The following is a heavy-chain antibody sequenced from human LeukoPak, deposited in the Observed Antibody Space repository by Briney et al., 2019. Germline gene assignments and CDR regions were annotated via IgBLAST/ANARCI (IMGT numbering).Heavy chain of an antibody. CDR3: ARDFLAYYDFWSGYFSPDYYYYYMDV. CDR1: GYSISSGYY. V-gene: IGHV4-38-2*02. CDR2: IYHSGST. Sequence: SETLSLTCTVSGYSISSGYYWGWIRQPPGKGLEWIGSIYHSGSTYYNPSLKSRVTISVDTSKNQFSLKLSSVTAADTAVYYCARDFLAYYDFWSGYFSPDYYYYYMDVWGKGTTVTVSS. D-gene: IGHD3-3*01. J-gene: IGHJ6*03.